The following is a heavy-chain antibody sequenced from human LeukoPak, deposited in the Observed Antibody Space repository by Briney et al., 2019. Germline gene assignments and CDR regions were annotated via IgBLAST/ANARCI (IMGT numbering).Heavy chain of an antibody. V-gene: IGHV4-30-2*01. CDR1: GGSISSGGYS. Sequence: SETLSLTCAVSGGSISSGGYSWSWIRQPPGKGLEWIGYIYHSGSTYYNPSLKSRVTISVDRSKNQFSLKLSSVTAADTAVYYCAVLTKGHAFDIWGQGTMVTVSS. CDR3: AVLTKGHAFDI. D-gene: IGHD4-11*01. J-gene: IGHJ3*02. CDR2: IYHSGST.